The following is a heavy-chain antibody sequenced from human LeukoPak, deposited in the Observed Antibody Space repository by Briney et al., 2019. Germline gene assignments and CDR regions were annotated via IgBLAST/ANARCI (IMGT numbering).Heavy chain of an antibody. J-gene: IGHJ5*02. V-gene: IGHV4-38-2*02. CDR3: ARLGIQLWLRPGRVWFDP. CDR1: GYSISSGYY. CDR2: IYHSGST. D-gene: IGHD5-18*01. Sequence: PSETLSLTCTVSGYSISSGYYWGWIRQPPGKGLEWIGSIYHSGSTYYNPSLKSRVTISVDTSKNQFSLKLSSVTAADTAVYYCARLGIQLWLRPGRVWFDPWGQGTLVTVSS.